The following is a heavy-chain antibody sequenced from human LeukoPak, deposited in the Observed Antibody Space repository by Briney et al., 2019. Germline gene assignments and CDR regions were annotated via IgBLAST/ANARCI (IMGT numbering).Heavy chain of an antibody. D-gene: IGHD3-3*01. CDR3: TRDFDFSSAI. Sequence: GGSLRLSCAASGFTFSSYWMHWVRQAPGKGLVWISRISPDGSTTGHADSVKGRFTTSRDNAKNTLFLQMNSLRAEDTAVYYCTRDFDFSSAIWGQGTLVTVSS. V-gene: IGHV3-74*01. CDR1: GFTFSSYW. CDR2: ISPDGSTT. J-gene: IGHJ4*02.